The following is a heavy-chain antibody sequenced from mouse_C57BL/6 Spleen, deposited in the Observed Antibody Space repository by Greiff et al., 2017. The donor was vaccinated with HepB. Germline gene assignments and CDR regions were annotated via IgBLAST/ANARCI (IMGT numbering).Heavy chain of an antibody. CDR3: ARGDGNYLAWFAY. Sequence: HLNYSLPSLFNPFSSLNLSCKASGYTFTSYDINWVKQIPVHLLEWIGWIYPRDGSTKYNEKFKGKATLTVDTSSSTAYMELHSLTSEDSAVYFCARGDGNYLAWFAYWGQGTLVTVSA. CDR1: GYTFTSYD. J-gene: IGHJ3*01. D-gene: IGHD2-1*01. CDR2: IYPRDGST. V-gene: IGHV1-85*01.